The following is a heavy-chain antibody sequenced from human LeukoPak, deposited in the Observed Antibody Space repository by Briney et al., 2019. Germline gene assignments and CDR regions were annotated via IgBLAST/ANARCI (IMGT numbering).Heavy chain of an antibody. CDR3: ARATELRFLEWSLRPEAFDI. V-gene: IGHV1-2*02. CDR2: INPNSGGT. Sequence: ASVKVSCKASGYTFTGYYMHWVRQAPGQGLEWMGWINPNSGGTNYAQKFQGRVTMTRDTSISTAYMELSRLRSDDTAVYYCARATELRFLEWSLRPEAFDIWGQGTMVTVSS. J-gene: IGHJ3*02. D-gene: IGHD3-3*01. CDR1: GYTFTGYY.